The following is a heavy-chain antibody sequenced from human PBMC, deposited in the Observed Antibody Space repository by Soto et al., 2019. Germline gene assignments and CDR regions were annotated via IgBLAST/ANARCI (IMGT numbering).Heavy chain of an antibody. CDR3: AKGVSSFDF. CDR1: GFTFSSYA. J-gene: IGHJ4*02. D-gene: IGHD6-19*01. Sequence: GESLKISCAASGFTFSSYAMSWVRQAPEKGLEWVSSITGSGGATYYADSVKGRFTISRDNSKNTLYVQMNSLRADDTAVYYCAKGVSSFDFWGQGTLVTVSS. CDR2: ITGSGGAT. V-gene: IGHV3-23*01.